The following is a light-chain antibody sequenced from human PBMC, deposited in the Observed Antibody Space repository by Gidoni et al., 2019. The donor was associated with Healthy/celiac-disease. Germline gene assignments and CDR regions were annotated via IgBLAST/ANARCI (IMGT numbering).Light chain of an antibody. CDR3: QQFNSYPRT. Sequence: ATQLTQSPSSLSASVGDRVTITCRASQGISSALAWYQQKPGKAPKLLIYDASSLESGFPSRFSGSGSGTDFTLTISSLQPEDFATYYCQQFNSYPRTFGPGTKVDIK. CDR1: QGISSA. J-gene: IGKJ3*01. V-gene: IGKV1-13*02. CDR2: DAS.